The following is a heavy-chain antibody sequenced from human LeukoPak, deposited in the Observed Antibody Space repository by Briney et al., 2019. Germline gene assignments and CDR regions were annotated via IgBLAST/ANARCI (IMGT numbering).Heavy chain of an antibody. Sequence: GGSLRLSCAASGFTFDDYAMHWVRQAPGKGLEWVSLISWDGGSTYYADSVKGRFTISRDNSKNTLYLQMNSLRAEDTAVYYCAKVGGYGDYSGGEYYYMDVWGKGTTLTISS. D-gene: IGHD4-17*01. V-gene: IGHV3-43D*03. J-gene: IGHJ6*03. CDR3: AKVGGYGDYSGGEYYYMDV. CDR2: ISWDGGST. CDR1: GFTFDDYA.